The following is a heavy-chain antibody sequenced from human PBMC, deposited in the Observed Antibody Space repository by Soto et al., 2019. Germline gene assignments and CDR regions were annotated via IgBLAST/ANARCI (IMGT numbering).Heavy chain of an antibody. CDR3: ARGPRRRAYYYYGMDV. CDR2: INHSGST. CDR1: GGSFSGYY. V-gene: IGHV4-34*01. Sequence: PSETLSLTCAVYGGSFSGYYWSWIRQPPGKGLEWIGEINHSGSTNYNPSLKSRVTISVDTSKNQFSLKLSSVTAADTAVYYCARGPRRRAYYYYGMDVWGQGTTVTVSS. J-gene: IGHJ6*02.